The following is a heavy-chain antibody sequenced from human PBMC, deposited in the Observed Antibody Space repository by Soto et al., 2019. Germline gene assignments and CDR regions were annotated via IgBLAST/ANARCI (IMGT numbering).Heavy chain of an antibody. J-gene: IGHJ3*02. CDR2: ISSSSSTI. D-gene: IGHD2-15*01. Sequence: GSLRLSCAASGFTFSSYNMNWVRQAPGKGLEWVSYISSSSSTIYYADSVKGRFTISRDNAKNSLYLQMINLRDEDTSVYYCARGRGDIVVVVAATDEAFDIWGQGTMVTVSS. CDR1: GFTFSSYN. CDR3: ARGRGDIVVVVAATDEAFDI. V-gene: IGHV3-48*02.